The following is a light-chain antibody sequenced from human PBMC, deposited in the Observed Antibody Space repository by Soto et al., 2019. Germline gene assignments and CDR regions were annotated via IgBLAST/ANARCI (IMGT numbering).Light chain of an antibody. J-gene: IGLJ3*02. Sequence: QSVLTQPPSASGSPGQSVTISCTGTSNDIGGYDYVSWYQQHPGKTPKFMIYEVSKRPSGVPDRFSGSKSGNTASLTVSGLQAEDEADYYCVSYAGSNIWMFGGGTKLTVL. V-gene: IGLV2-8*01. CDR1: SNDIGGYDY. CDR2: EVS. CDR3: VSYAGSNIWM.